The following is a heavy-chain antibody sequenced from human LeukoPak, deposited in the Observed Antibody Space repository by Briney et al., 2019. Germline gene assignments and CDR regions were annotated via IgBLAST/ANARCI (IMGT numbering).Heavy chain of an antibody. Sequence: GASVKVSCKASGYTFTGYYMHWVRQAPGQGLEWMGWINPNSGGTNYAQKFQGRVTMTRDTSISTAYMELSRLRSDDTAVYYCAGWTPPYYYDSSGYQGLGFQHWGQGTLVTVSS. CDR1: GYTFTGYY. J-gene: IGHJ1*01. D-gene: IGHD3-22*01. CDR3: AGWTPPYYYDSSGYQGLGFQH. CDR2: INPNSGGT. V-gene: IGHV1-2*02.